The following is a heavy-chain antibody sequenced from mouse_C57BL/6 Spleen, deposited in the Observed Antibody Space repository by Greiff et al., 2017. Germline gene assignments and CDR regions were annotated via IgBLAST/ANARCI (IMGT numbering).Heavy chain of an antibody. J-gene: IGHJ4*01. Sequence: VQLQQSGAELVRPGASVKLSCTASGFNIKDDYMHWVKQRPEQGLEWIGWIDPENGDTEYASKFQGKATITADTSSNTAYLQLCSLTSEDTSVYYCTTNYYGSSLYYAMDYWGQGTSVTVSS. V-gene: IGHV14-4*01. CDR2: IDPENGDT. D-gene: IGHD1-1*01. CDR3: TTNYYGSSLYYAMDY. CDR1: GFNIKDDY.